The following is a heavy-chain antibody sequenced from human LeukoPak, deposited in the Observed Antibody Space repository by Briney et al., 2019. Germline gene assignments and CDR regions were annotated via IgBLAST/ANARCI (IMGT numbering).Heavy chain of an antibody. CDR2: LYPSGST. CDR3: ARDSNDFWTAYSDN. J-gene: IGHJ4*02. Sequence: SETLSLTCTVSGDSITSSYWSWIRQPAGKGLVWIGRLYPSGSTNYNSSLKSRVTMSVDTSKNQFSLNLKSVTAADTAMYYCARDSNDFWTAYSDNWGPGSLVTVSS. CDR1: GDSITSSY. V-gene: IGHV4-4*07. D-gene: IGHD3/OR15-3a*01.